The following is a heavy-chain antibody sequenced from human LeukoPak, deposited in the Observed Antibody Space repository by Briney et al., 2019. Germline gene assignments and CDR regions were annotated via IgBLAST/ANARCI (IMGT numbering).Heavy chain of an antibody. CDR3: AREGSYYDSSGNYQRGAFDI. V-gene: IGHV3-21*01. D-gene: IGHD3-22*01. Sequence: GGSLRLSCAASGSTFSSYSMDWVRQAPGKGLEWVSSISSSSSYIYYADSVKGRFTISRDNAKKSLYLQMSSLRAEDTAVYYCAREGSYYDSSGNYQRGAFDIWGQGTMVTVSS. J-gene: IGHJ3*02. CDR1: GSTFSSYS. CDR2: ISSSSSYI.